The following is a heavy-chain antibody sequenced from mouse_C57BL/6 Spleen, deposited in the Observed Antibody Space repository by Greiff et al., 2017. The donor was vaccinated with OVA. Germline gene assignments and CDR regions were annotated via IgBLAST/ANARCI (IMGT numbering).Heavy chain of an antibody. CDR3: ASFSNWDWYFDV. CDR1: GFTFSSYA. CDR2: ISDGGSYT. V-gene: IGHV5-4*01. D-gene: IGHD4-1*01. J-gene: IGHJ1*03. Sequence: DVHLVESGGGLVKPGGSLKLSCAASGFTFSSYAMSWVRQTPEKRLAWVATISDGGSYTYYPDNVKGRFTISRDNAKNTLYLQLSHLKSEDTAMYYCASFSNWDWYFDVWGTGTTVTVSS.